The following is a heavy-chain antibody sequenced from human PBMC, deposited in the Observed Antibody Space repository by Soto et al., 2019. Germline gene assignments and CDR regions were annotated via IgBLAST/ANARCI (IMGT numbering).Heavy chain of an antibody. Sequence: ASVKVYCKASGYTFTSYDINWVRRATGQGLEWMGWMNPNSGNTGYAQKFQGRVTMTRNTSISTAYMELSSLRSEDTAVYYCARGRDQWLPLDNWFDPWGQGTLVTVSS. CDR3: ARGRDQWLPLDNWFDP. CDR1: GYTFTSYD. V-gene: IGHV1-8*01. D-gene: IGHD6-19*01. J-gene: IGHJ5*02. CDR2: MNPNSGNT.